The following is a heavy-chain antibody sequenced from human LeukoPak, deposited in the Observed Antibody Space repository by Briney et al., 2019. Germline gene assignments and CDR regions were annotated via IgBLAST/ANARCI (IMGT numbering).Heavy chain of an antibody. CDR3: ARGIYDY. CDR1: GYTFTDYS. Sequence: ASVKVSCKASGYTFTDYSIHWVRQAPGQGLEWMGWINPNSGGTNYAQKFQGRATMTRDTSISTAYMELSRLRSDDTAVYYCARGIYDYWGQGTLVTVSS. CDR2: INPNSGGT. V-gene: IGHV1-2*02. J-gene: IGHJ4*02. D-gene: IGHD3-10*01.